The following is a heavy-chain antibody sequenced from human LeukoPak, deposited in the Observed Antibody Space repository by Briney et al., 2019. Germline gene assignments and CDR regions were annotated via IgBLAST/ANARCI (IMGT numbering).Heavy chain of an antibody. CDR2: IKQDGSEK. Sequence: GSLRLSCAASGFTFSSYWMSWVRQAPGKGLEWVANIKQDGSEKYYVDSVKGRFTISRDNAKNSLYLQMNSLRAEDTAVYYCARDRSDFWSGFTGLFDYWGQGTLVTVSS. D-gene: IGHD3-3*01. V-gene: IGHV3-7*01. CDR3: ARDRSDFWSGFTGLFDY. CDR1: GFTFSSYW. J-gene: IGHJ4*02.